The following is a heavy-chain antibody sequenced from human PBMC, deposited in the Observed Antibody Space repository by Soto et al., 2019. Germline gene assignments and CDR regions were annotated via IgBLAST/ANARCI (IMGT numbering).Heavy chain of an antibody. V-gene: IGHV1-8*02. CDR1: GGTFSSYA. D-gene: IGHD6-13*01. Sequence: ASVKFSCKASGGTFSSYAISWVRQAPGQGLEWMGWMNPNSGNTGYAQKFQGRVTMTRNTSISTAYMELSSLRSEDTAVYYCASSAGTRIYYYYYYGMDVWGQGTTVTVSS. J-gene: IGHJ6*02. CDR2: MNPNSGNT. CDR3: ASSAGTRIYYYYYYGMDV.